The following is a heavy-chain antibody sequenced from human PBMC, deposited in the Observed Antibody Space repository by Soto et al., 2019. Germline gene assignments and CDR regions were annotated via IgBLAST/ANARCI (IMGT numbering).Heavy chain of an antibody. Sequence: PGGSLRLSCTASGFTFGDYAMSWFRQAPGKGLEWVGFIRSKAYGGTTEYAASVKGRLTISRDDSKSIAYLQMNSLKTEDTAVYYCTRDEYYDILTGSLRPTFDPWGQGTLVTVSS. CDR2: IRSKAYGGTT. D-gene: IGHD3-9*01. J-gene: IGHJ5*02. CDR1: GFTFGDYA. CDR3: TRDEYYDILTGSLRPTFDP. V-gene: IGHV3-49*03.